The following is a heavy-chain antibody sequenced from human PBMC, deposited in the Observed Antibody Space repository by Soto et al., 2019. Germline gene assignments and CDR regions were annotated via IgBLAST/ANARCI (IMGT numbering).Heavy chain of an antibody. Sequence: SETLSLTCSVSGGSVATGGTYWSWARLLPGKGLQWVGYIYYTGAAYYNPALQSRVTISLDTSENQFSLKLTSVTATDTAVYYCASRTFKTISFDFLDQGRQVTVST. J-gene: IGHJ4*02. V-gene: IGHV4-31*03. D-gene: IGHD2-21*01. CDR3: ASRTFKTISFDF. CDR2: IYYTGAA. CDR1: GGSVATGGTY.